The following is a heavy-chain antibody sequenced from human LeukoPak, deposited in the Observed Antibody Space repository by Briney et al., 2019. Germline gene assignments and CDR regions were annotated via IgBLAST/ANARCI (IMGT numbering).Heavy chain of an antibody. D-gene: IGHD2-2*02. CDR3: ATGGLVPAAIHNCYYGMDV. Sequence: ASVKVSCKVSGYTLTELSMHWVRQAPGKGLEWMGGFDPEDGEAIYAQKFQGRVTMTEDTSTDTAYMELSSLRSEDTAVYYCATGGLVPAAIHNCYYGMDVWGQGTTVTVSS. CDR1: GYTLTELS. V-gene: IGHV1-24*01. J-gene: IGHJ6*02. CDR2: FDPEDGEA.